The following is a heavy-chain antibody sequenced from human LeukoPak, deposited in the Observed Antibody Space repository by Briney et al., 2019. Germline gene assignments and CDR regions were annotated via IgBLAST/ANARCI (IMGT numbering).Heavy chain of an antibody. CDR2: MNPNSGNT. J-gene: IGHJ6*02. Sequence: GASVKVSCKASGYTFTSYDINWVRQATGQGLEWMGWMNPNSGNTGYAQKFQGRVTMTRNTSISTAYMELSSLRSEDTAVYYCARDTAMDRGSSWYYYYYYGMDVWGQGTTVTVSS. D-gene: IGHD5-18*01. CDR3: ARDTAMDRGSSWYYYYYYGMDV. V-gene: IGHV1-8*01. CDR1: GYTFTSYD.